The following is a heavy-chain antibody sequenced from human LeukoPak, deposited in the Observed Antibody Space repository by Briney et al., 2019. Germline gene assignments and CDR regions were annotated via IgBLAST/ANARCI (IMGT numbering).Heavy chain of an antibody. J-gene: IGHJ4*02. CDR3: AKDREYSSGWYNY. V-gene: IGHV3-23*01. CDR2: ISGSGGST. CDR1: GFTFSSYA. Sequence: PGESLRLSYAASGFTFSSYAMSWVRQAPGKGLEWVSAISGSGGSTYYADSVKGRFTISRDNSKNTLYLQMNSLRAEDTAVYYCAKDREYSSGWYNYWGQGTLVTVSS. D-gene: IGHD6-19*01.